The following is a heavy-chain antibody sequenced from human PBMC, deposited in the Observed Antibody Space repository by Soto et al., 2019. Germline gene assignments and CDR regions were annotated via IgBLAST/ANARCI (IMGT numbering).Heavy chain of an antibody. CDR2: IDWDDDK. D-gene: IGHD3-10*01. CDR1: GFSLSTSGMC. CDR3: ARIITMVRGVISDYYYYGMDV. V-gene: IGHV2-70*01. J-gene: IGHJ6*02. Sequence: GPTLVNATQTLTLTCTFSGFSLSTSGMCVSWIRQPPGKALEWLALIDWDDDKYYSTSLKTRLTISKDTSKNQVVLTMTNMDPVDTATYYCARIITMVRGVISDYYYYGMDVWGQGTTVTVSS.